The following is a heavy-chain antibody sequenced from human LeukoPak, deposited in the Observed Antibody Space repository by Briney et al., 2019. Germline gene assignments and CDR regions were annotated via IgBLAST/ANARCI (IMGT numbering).Heavy chain of an antibody. CDR1: GFTFSDYY. V-gene: IGHV3-11*06. CDR3: ARRERLFDP. CDR2: ISGSGSDI. D-gene: IGHD1-1*01. Sequence: GGSLRLSCATSGFTFSDYYMSWIRQAPGKGLEWLSYISGSGSDINYADSVKGRFTISRDNAKNSLYLQMNSLRAEDTAVYYCARRERLFDPWGQGTLVTVSS. J-gene: IGHJ5*02.